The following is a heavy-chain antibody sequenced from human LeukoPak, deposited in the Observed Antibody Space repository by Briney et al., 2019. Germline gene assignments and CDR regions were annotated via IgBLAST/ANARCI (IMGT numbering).Heavy chain of an antibody. CDR3: ARQERDILTGYYRLLGY. CDR1: GYTFTSYG. J-gene: IGHJ4*02. V-gene: IGHV1-18*01. Sequence: ASVKVSCKASGYTFTSYGISWVRQAPGQGLEWMGWIGAYNGNTNYAQKLQGRVTMTTDTSTSTAYMELRSLRSDDTAVYYCARQERDILTGYYRLLGYWGQGTLVTVSS. D-gene: IGHD3-9*01. CDR2: IGAYNGNT.